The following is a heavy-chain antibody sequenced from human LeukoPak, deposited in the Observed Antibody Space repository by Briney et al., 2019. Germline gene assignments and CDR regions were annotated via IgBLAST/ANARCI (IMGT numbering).Heavy chain of an antibody. CDR3: ARGWLAETTVVTPYNY. CDR1: GDIFSRYA. J-gene: IGHJ4*02. V-gene: IGHV1-69*13. Sequence: SVKVSCKASGDIFSRYAISWVRQAPGQGLEWMGGIIPLFGTANYAQKFQGRVTITADESTSTVYMELSSLRSEDTAIYYCARGWLAETTVVTPYNYWGQGTLVTVSS. D-gene: IGHD4-23*01. CDR2: IIPLFGTA.